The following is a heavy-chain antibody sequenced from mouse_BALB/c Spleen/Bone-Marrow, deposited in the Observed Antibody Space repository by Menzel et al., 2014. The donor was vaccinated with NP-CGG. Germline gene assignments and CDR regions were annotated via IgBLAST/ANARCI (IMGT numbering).Heavy chain of an antibody. CDR3: ARSGYGNYGY. D-gene: IGHD2-1*01. Sequence: EVQLVESGAELVKPGASVKLSCTASGFNIKDAYMHWVKQRPEQGLEWIGRIDLANGNTKYDPKFQGKATITADTSSNTAYLQLSSLTSEDTAVYYCARSGYGNYGYWGQGTTLTVSS. J-gene: IGHJ2*01. V-gene: IGHV14-3*02. CDR1: GFNIKDAY. CDR2: IDLANGNT.